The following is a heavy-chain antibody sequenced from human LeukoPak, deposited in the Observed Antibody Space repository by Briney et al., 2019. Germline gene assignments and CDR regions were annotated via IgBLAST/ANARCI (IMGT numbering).Heavy chain of an antibody. CDR1: GITFRSYG. CDR2: ISYDGRHK. V-gene: IGHV3-30*18. Sequence: GGSLRLSCAASGITFRSYGMHWLRQAPGKGLEWVAVISYDGRHKYYADSVKGRFSISRDNSKNTLYLQMNSLRADDTAVYYCAKGARGDTVTSIVGLNWFDPWGQGTLATVSS. D-gene: IGHD4-17*01. CDR3: AKGARGDTVTSIVGLNWFDP. J-gene: IGHJ5*02.